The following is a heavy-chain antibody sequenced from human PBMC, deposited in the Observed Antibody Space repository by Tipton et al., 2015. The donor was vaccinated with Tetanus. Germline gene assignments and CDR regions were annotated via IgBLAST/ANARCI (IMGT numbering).Heavy chain of an antibody. Sequence: SLRLSCAASGFTFNTYWMSWARQAPGKGLEWVANIKYDESEKYYVDSVKGRFTISRDNAKNSLYLQMNSLRVDDTAVYYCARGMSFDPWCQGTLVTVSS. CDR1: GFTFNTYW. CDR2: IKYDESEK. V-gene: IGHV3-7*01. J-gene: IGHJ5*02. CDR3: ARGMSFDP.